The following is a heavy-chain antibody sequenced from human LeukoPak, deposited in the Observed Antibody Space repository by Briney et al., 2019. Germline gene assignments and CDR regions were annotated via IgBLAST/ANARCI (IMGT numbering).Heavy chain of an antibody. CDR2: ISGSGGST. CDR1: GFTFSSYA. J-gene: IGHJ4*02. V-gene: IGHV3-23*01. CDR3: AKTARPANIVVVPPDY. Sequence: GGSLRLSCAASGFTFSSYAMSWVRQAPGKGLEWVSAISGSGGSTYYADSVKGRFTISRDNSKNTLYLQMNSLRAEDTAVYYCAKTARPANIVVVPPDYWGQGTLVTVSS. D-gene: IGHD2-2*01.